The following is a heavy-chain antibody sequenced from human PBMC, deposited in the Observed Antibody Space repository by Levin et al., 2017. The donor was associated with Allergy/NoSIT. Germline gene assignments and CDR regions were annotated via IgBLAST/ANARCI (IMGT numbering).Heavy chain of an antibody. CDR3: AKGGDMDV. D-gene: IGHD3-16*01. V-gene: IGHV3-30*18. CDR2: ITSDGSHK. CDR1: GFTFSTYG. Sequence: GGSLRLSCGASGFTFSTYGMHWVRQAPGKGLEWVAIITSDGSHKYYEDSVKGRFTISRDNSKNTVYLHMDSLRLGDTALYYCAKGGDMDVWGQGTTVTVSS. J-gene: IGHJ6*02.